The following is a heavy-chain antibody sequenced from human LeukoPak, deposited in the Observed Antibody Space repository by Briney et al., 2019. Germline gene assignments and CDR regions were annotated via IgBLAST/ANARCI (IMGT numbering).Heavy chain of an antibody. J-gene: IGHJ4*02. V-gene: IGHV3-15*04. Sequence: GGTLRLSCGASGFIFSDYGMNWVRQAPGKGLEWVGRIESKTDGGTTDYAAPVKGRFTISRDDSTNTLYLQMNSLKSEDTAVYYCTTYGSGRKFDYWGQGILVTVSS. CDR1: GFIFSDYG. CDR3: TTYGSGRKFDY. CDR2: IESKTDGGTT. D-gene: IGHD3-10*01.